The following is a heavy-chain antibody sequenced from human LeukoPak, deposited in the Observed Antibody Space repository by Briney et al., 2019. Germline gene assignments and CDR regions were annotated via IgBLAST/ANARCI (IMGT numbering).Heavy chain of an antibody. J-gene: IGHJ4*02. CDR3: AKWSRPYYYDSSGYFRPYYFDY. CDR1: GFTFSSYG. CDR2: IRYDESNK. D-gene: IGHD3-22*01. V-gene: IGHV3-30*02. Sequence: GGSLRLSCAASGFTFSSYGMHWVRQAPGKGLEWVAFIRYDESNKYYADSVKGRFTISRDNSKNTLYLQMNSLRAEDTAVYYCAKWSRPYYYDSSGYFRPYYFDYWGQGTLVTVSS.